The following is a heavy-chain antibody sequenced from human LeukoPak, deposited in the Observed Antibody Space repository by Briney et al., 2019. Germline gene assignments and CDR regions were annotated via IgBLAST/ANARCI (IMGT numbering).Heavy chain of an antibody. V-gene: IGHV4-39*07. D-gene: IGHD5-18*01. CDR2: IYYSGST. CDR1: GGSISSSSYY. Sequence: PSETLSLTCTVSGGSISSSSYYWGWIRQPPGKGLEWIGSIYYSGSTYYNPSLKSRVTISVDTSKNQFSLKLSSVTAADTAVYYCAREGFSHSYGYPTLDYFDCWGQGTLVTVSS. J-gene: IGHJ4*02. CDR3: AREGFSHSYGYPTLDYFDC.